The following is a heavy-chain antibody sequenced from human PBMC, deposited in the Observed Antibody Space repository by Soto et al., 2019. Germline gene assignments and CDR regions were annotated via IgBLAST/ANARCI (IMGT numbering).Heavy chain of an antibody. CDR3: ARTKSIAARPPLDSYYYGKDV. J-gene: IGHJ6*02. V-gene: IGHV1-2*02. Sequence: ASVKVSCKTSGYTFTDYYIHWVRQAPGHGLVWMGWINRNSGGTYYAQNFDDRVTLTRDTSTSTAYMELSSLRSEDTAVYYCARTKSIAARPPLDSYYYGKDVWAQGTTVTVSS. CDR2: INRNSGGT. D-gene: IGHD6-6*01. CDR1: GYTFTDYY.